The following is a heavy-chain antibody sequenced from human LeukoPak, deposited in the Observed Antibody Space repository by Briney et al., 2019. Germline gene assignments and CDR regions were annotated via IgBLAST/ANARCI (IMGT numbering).Heavy chain of an antibody. J-gene: IGHJ4*02. Sequence: SETLSLTCAVYGGSFSGYYWSWIRQPPGKGLEWIGEINHSGSTNYNPSLKSRVTISEDTSKNQFSLKLSSVTAADTAVYYCARGGKATVVTMWGQGILVTVSS. CDR2: INHSGST. CDR1: GGSFSGYY. CDR3: ARGGKATVVTM. V-gene: IGHV4-34*01. D-gene: IGHD4-23*01.